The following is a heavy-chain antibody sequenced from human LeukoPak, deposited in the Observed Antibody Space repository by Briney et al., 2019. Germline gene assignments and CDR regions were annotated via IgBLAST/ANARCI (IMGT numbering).Heavy chain of an antibody. CDR2: INPNSGGT. J-gene: IGHJ6*02. Sequence: GASVKVSCKAFGYTFTGYYMHWVRQAPGQGLEWMGWINPNSGGTNYAQKFQGRVTMTRDTSISTAYMELSRLRSDDTAVYYCARDLQADCSGGSCYSSGYYYYGMDVWGQGTTVTVSS. D-gene: IGHD2-15*01. CDR1: GYTFTGYY. CDR3: ARDLQADCSGGSCYSSGYYYYGMDV. V-gene: IGHV1-2*02.